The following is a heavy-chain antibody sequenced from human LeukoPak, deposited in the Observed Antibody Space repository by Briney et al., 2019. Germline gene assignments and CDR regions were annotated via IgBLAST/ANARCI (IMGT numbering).Heavy chain of an antibody. D-gene: IGHD3-22*01. CDR1: GFTFSSYW. CDR3: ARGSGYYSYDAFDI. V-gene: IGHV3-74*01. CDR2: INRDGSST. J-gene: IGHJ3*02. Sequence: GGSLRLSCAASGFTFSSYWMHWVRQVPGKGLVWASRINRDGSSTSYADSVKGRFTISRDNAKNTLYLQMNSLRAEDTAVYYCARGSGYYSYDAFDIWGQGTMVTVSP.